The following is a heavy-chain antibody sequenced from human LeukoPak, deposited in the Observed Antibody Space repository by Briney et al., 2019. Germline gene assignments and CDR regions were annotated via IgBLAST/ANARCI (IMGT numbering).Heavy chain of an antibody. J-gene: IGHJ4*02. Sequence: PSETLSLTCAVYGGSFSGYYWSWIRQPPGKGLEWIGEINHSGSTNYNPSLKSRVTISVDTSKNQFSLKLSSVTAADTAVYYCARGRTAMVTFDYWGQGTLVTVSS. V-gene: IGHV4-34*01. D-gene: IGHD5-18*01. CDR3: ARGRTAMVTFDY. CDR1: GGSFSGYY. CDR2: INHSGST.